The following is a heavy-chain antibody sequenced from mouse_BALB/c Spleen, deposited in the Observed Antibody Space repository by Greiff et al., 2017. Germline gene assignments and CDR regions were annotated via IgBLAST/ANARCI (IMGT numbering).Heavy chain of an antibody. CDR3: ARDRGYYGSSYYAMDY. CDR1: GFTFSDYY. J-gene: IGHJ4*01. CDR2: ISDGGSYT. V-gene: IGHV5-4*02. D-gene: IGHD1-1*01. Sequence: EVQVVESGGGLVKPGGSLKLSCAASGFTFSDYYMYWVRQTPEKRLEWVATISDGGSYTYYPDSVKGRFTISRDNAKNNLYLQMSSLKSEDTAMYYCARDRGYYGSSYYAMDYWGQGTSVTVSS.